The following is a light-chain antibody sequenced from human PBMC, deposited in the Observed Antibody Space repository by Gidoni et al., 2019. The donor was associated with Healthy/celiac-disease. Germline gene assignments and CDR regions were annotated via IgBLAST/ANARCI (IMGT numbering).Light chain of an antibody. CDR3: QQRSNWPFLT. J-gene: IGKJ4*01. CDR2: DAS. Sequence: EIVLTQSPATLSLSPGEGATLSCRASQSVSSYLAWYQQKPGQAPSLLIYDASNRATGIPARFSGSGSGTDFTLTISSLEPEDFAVYYCQQRSNWPFLTFGGGTKVEIK. CDR1: QSVSSY. V-gene: IGKV3-11*01.